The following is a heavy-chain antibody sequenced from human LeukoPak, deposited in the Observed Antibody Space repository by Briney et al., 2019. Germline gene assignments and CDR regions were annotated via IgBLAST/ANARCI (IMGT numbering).Heavy chain of an antibody. CDR1: GFTFSNYN. CDR2: ISGSGGST. J-gene: IGHJ3*02. V-gene: IGHV3-23*01. D-gene: IGHD3-3*01. CDR3: AKEFLEWLFSYAFDI. Sequence: PGGSLRLSCAASGFTFSNYNMNWVRQAPGKGLEWVSAISGSGGSTYYADSVKGRFTISRDNSKNTLYLQMNSLRAEDTAVYYCAKEFLEWLFSYAFDIWGQGTMVTVSS.